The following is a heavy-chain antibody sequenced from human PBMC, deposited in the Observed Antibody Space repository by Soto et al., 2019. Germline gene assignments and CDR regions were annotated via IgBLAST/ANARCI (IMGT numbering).Heavy chain of an antibody. D-gene: IGHD3-22*01. Sequence: QVQLQQWGAGLLKPSETLSLTCAVYGGSFSGYYWSWIRQPPGKGLEWIGEINHSGSTNYNPSLKSRVTISVDTSKNQFSLKLSSVTAADTAVYYCARGQIGYYDSSGYFDYWGQGTLVTVSS. J-gene: IGHJ4*02. CDR2: INHSGST. V-gene: IGHV4-34*01. CDR1: GGSFSGYY. CDR3: ARGQIGYYDSSGYFDY.